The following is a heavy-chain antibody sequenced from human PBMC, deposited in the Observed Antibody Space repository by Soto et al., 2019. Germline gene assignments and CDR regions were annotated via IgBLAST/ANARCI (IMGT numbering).Heavy chain of an antibody. Sequence: QVQLVESGGGVVQPGRSLRLSCAASGFSFSDSGLHWVRQAPGKGLEWVAVISFDGTDKFYADSVRGRFTISRDNSDSSLFLEMNSLRTEDTAVYYCAKSRHGINFLRGVIPPDSWGQGTLVTVAS. CDR2: ISFDGTDK. CDR3: AKSRHGINFLRGVIPPDS. J-gene: IGHJ5*01. D-gene: IGHD3-10*01. CDR1: GFSFSDSG. V-gene: IGHV3-30*18.